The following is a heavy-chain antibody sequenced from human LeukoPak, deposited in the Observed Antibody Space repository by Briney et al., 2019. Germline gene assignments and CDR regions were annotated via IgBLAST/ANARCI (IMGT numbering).Heavy chain of an antibody. D-gene: IGHD1-7*01. V-gene: IGHV1-69*04. Sequence: ASVKVSCKASGGTFSSYAISWVRQAPGQGLEWMGRIIPILGIANYAQKFQGRVTITADKSTSTAYMELSSLRSEDTAVYYCARGLRYNWNYYAFDIWGQGTMVTVSS. J-gene: IGHJ3*02. CDR2: IIPILGIA. CDR1: GGTFSSYA. CDR3: ARGLRYNWNYYAFDI.